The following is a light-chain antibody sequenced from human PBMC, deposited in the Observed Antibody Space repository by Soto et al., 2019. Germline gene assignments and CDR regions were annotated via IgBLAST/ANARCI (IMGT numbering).Light chain of an antibody. CDR2: AAS. V-gene: IGKV1-8*01. CDR1: QGISSY. Sequence: AILMTQSPSSLSASTVDRVTITCRASQGISSYLAWYQQKPGKVPNLLIYAASSLQTGVPSRFSGSGSGTDFTLTISSLQPEDFAVYYCQQRSNWRTWTFGQGTKVDIK. J-gene: IGKJ1*01. CDR3: QQRSNWRTWT.